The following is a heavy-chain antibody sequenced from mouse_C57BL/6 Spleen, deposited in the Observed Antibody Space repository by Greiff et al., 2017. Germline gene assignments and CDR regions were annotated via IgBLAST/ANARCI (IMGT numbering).Heavy chain of an antibody. CDR1: GYPFTSYW. D-gene: IGHD3-2*02. CDR2: IYPSDSGT. CDR3: ARLNSSGYHDY. V-gene: IGHV1-61*01. J-gene: IGHJ2*01. Sequence: QVQLQQPGAELVRPGSSVKLSCKASGYPFTSYWMDWVKQRPGQGLEWIGNIYPSDSGTHYNQKFKDKATLTVDKSSSTAYMQLSSLTSEDSAVYYCARLNSSGYHDYWGQGTTLTVSS.